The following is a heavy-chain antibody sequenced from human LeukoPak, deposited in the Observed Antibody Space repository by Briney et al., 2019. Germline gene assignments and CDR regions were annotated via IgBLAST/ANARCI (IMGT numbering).Heavy chain of an antibody. CDR1: GLTFSSYD. J-gene: IGHJ4*02. Sequence: PGGALRVSCEASGLTFSSYDMNWVRQAPGKGLEWVSYISSSGNLIHYADSAKGRFTFSRDNARNSLYLQMNSLRADDTAIYYCAREGGWNDFDYWGQGTLVTVSS. D-gene: IGHD1-1*01. V-gene: IGHV3-48*03. CDR2: ISSSGNLI. CDR3: AREGGWNDFDY.